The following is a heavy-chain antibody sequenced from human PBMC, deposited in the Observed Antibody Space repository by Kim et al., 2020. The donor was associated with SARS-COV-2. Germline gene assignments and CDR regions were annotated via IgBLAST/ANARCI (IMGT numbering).Heavy chain of an antibody. CDR3: ARGRVVRGVRGGFDP. CDR2: INPNSGGT. Sequence: ASVKVSCKASGYTFTGYYMHWVRQAPGQGLEWMGWINPNSGGTNYAQKFQGWVTMTRDTSISTAYMELSRLRSDDTAVYYCARGRVVRGVRGGFDPWGQGTLVTVSS. J-gene: IGHJ5*02. D-gene: IGHD3-10*01. CDR1: GYTFTGYY. V-gene: IGHV1-2*04.